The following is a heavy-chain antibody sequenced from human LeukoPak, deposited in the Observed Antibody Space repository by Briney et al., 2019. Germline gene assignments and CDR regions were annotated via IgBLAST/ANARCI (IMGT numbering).Heavy chain of an antibody. Sequence: GGSLRLSCVASGFTLSTYWMSWVRQAPGKGLEWVANTNQEGSEKYYVDSVKGRFTISKDNAKNALYLQMNSLRAEDTAVYYCARDPKWLDYWGQGTLVTVSS. CDR2: TNQEGSEK. CDR3: ARDPKWLDY. D-gene: IGHD5-12*01. V-gene: IGHV3-7*01. J-gene: IGHJ4*02. CDR1: GFTLSTYW.